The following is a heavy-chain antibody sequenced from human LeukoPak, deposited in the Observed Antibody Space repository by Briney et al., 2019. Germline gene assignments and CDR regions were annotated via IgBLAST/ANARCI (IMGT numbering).Heavy chain of an antibody. D-gene: IGHD5-18*01. Sequence: PSETLSLTCTVSGGSISRYYWSWIRQPPGKGLEGMGYIYYSGCTNYNPSLKSRVTISVDTSKHQFSLKLSSVTAADTAVYYCARRRGGYGYSWFDPWGQGTLVTVSS. CDR3: ARRRGGYGYSWFDP. J-gene: IGHJ5*02. CDR2: IYYSGCT. CDR1: GGSISRYY. V-gene: IGHV4-59*08.